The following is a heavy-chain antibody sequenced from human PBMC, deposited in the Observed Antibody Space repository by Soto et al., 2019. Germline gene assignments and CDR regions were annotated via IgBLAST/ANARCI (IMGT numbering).Heavy chain of an antibody. J-gene: IGHJ3*01. Sequence: PGGSLRLSCAASGFTFSSYSMNWVRQAPGKGLEWVSSISSSSSYIYYADSVKGRFTISRGNAKNSLYLQMNSLRAEDTAVYYCARDPPMGYDSSGPSWGQGTMVTVSS. V-gene: IGHV3-21*01. D-gene: IGHD3-22*01. CDR2: ISSSSSYI. CDR3: ARDPPMGYDSSGPS. CDR1: GFTFSSYS.